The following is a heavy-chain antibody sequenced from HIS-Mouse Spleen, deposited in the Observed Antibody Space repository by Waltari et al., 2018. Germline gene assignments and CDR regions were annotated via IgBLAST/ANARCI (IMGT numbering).Heavy chain of an antibody. D-gene: IGHD6-19*01. J-gene: IGHJ4*02. CDR2: IDWDDDK. Sequence: QVTLRESGPALVTPTQTLTLTCTFSGFSLSTSGMCVSWIRQAPGKALEWLARIDWDDDKYYSTSLKTRLTISKDTSKNQVVLTMTNMDPVDTATYYCARIAEGYSSGWYAFDYWGQGTLVTVSS. V-gene: IGHV2-70*15. CDR1: GFSLSTSGMC. CDR3: ARIAEGYSSGWYAFDY.